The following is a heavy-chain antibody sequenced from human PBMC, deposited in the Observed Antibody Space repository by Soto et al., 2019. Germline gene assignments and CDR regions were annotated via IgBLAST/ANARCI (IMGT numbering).Heavy chain of an antibody. D-gene: IGHD1-26*01. Sequence: PSETLSLTCTVSGGSISTNDYYWGWIRQPPGKGLEWIGSIFYSGSTLSTPSLKSRVTMFVDTSKNQFSLTLSSVTAADTAVYYCARHGRWELLGVFDYWGQGALVTVSS. V-gene: IGHV4-39*01. CDR1: GGSISTNDYY. J-gene: IGHJ4*02. CDR3: ARHGRWELLGVFDY. CDR2: IFYSGST.